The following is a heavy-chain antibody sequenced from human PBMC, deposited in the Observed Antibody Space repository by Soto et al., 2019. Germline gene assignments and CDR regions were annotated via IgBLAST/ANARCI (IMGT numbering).Heavy chain of an antibody. CDR1: GGSISSYY. V-gene: IGHV4-59*04. J-gene: IGHJ6*02. D-gene: IGHD6-13*01. CDR2: IYYSGST. CDR3: ARLYGTAAALRGYYHYYGMDV. Sequence: PSETLSLTCTVSGGSISSYYWSWIRQPPGKGLEWFGYIYYSGSTYYNPSLKSRVTISVDTSKNQFSLKLSSVTAADTAMYYCARLYGTAAALRGYYHYYGMDVWGQGTTVTVAS.